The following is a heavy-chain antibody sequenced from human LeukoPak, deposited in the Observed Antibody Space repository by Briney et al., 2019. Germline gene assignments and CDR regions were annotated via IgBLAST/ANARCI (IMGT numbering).Heavy chain of an antibody. D-gene: IGHD3-16*01. CDR2: FDPEDGGT. Sequence: ASVKVSCKVSGYTLTELSMHWVRQAPGKGLEWMGGFDPEDGGTIYAQKFQGRVTMTEDTSTDTAYMELSSLRSEDTAVYYCATHWGSNYYYYYMDVWGKGTTVTVSS. CDR1: GYTLTELS. V-gene: IGHV1-24*01. J-gene: IGHJ6*03. CDR3: ATHWGSNYYYYYMDV.